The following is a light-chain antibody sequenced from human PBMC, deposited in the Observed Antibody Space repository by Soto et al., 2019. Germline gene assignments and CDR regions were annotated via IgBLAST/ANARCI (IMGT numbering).Light chain of an antibody. CDR1: SSDVGGYND. V-gene: IGLV2-8*01. Sequence: QSALTQPTSASGSPGQSVAISCTGTSSDVGGYNDVSWYQQHPGKAPKLMIYEVTKRPSGVPDRFSGSKSGNTASLTVSGLQADDEANYYCSSKAGSNNLGVVFGGGTKLTVL. CDR3: SSKAGSNNLGVV. J-gene: IGLJ2*01. CDR2: EVT.